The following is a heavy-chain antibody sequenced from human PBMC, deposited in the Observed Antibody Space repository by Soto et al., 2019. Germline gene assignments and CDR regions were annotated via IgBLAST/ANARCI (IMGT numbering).Heavy chain of an antibody. CDR1: GASISGFY. CDR2: IYATGTT. D-gene: IGHD1-1*01. J-gene: IGHJ5*02. Sequence: SETLSLTCTVSGASISGFYWSWIRKSAGKGLEWIGRIYATGTTDYNPSLKSRVMMSVDTSKKQFSLKLRSVTAADTAVYYCVRDGTKTLRDWFDPWGQG. CDR3: VRDGTKTLRDWFDP. V-gene: IGHV4-4*07.